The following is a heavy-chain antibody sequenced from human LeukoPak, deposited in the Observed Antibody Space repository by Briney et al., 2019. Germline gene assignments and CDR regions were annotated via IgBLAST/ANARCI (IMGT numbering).Heavy chain of an antibody. CDR2: ISCSSSTI. CDR3: ARGGTYYYDSSGYWFFDY. CDR1: GFTFSSYS. J-gene: IGHJ4*02. D-gene: IGHD3-22*01. V-gene: IGHV3-48*04. Sequence: GGSLRLSCAASGFTFSSYSMNWVRQAPGKGLEWVSYISCSSSTIYYADSVKGRFTISRDNANNSLYLQMNSLRAEDTAVYYCARGGTYYYDSSGYWFFDYWGQGALVTVSS.